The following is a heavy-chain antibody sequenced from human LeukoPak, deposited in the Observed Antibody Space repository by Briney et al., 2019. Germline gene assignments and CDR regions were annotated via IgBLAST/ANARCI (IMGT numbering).Heavy chain of an antibody. Sequence: GASVKVSCTASGYTFTGYYMHWVRQAPGQGLEWMGWINPNSGGTNYAQKLQGRVTMTRDTSISTAYMELSRLRSDDTAVYYCARNRVGATHWDAFDIWGQGTMVTVSS. CDR3: ARNRVGATHWDAFDI. CDR1: GYTFTGYY. D-gene: IGHD1-26*01. CDR2: INPNSGGT. V-gene: IGHV1-2*02. J-gene: IGHJ3*02.